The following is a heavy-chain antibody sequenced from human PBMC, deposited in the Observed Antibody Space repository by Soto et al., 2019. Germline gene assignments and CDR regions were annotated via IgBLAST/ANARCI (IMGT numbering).Heavy chain of an antibody. CDR1: GFTFSNHA. V-gene: IGHV3-23*01. Sequence: GGSLRLSCAASGFTFSNHAMSWVRQAPGKGLEWVSGIGGSGCNTYYADSVKGRFTISRDNSQNTLFLQMNSLRAEDTAEYYCARVLRYFDTPYGMDVWGQGTTVTVSS. CDR2: IGGSGCNT. D-gene: IGHD3-9*01. CDR3: ARVLRYFDTPYGMDV. J-gene: IGHJ6*02.